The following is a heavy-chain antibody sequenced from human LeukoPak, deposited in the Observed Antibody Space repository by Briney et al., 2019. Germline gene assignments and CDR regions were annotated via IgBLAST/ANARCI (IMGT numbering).Heavy chain of an antibody. Sequence: GSVRVSCKTSGYTFTGHYVHWVRQGPGQGLEWMAMINPGDGGTLFAHRFQARVTVSQDTSTSTAYMEMNDLKSDDTAMYYCARGVGHWFDPWGQGTLVTVSS. CDR1: GYTFTGHY. J-gene: IGHJ5*02. CDR2: INPGDGGT. V-gene: IGHV1-46*01. CDR3: ARGVGHWFDP.